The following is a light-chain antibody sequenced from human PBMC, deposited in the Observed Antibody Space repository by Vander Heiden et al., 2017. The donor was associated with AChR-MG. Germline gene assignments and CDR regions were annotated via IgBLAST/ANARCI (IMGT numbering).Light chain of an antibody. J-gene: IGKJ5*01. CDR3: QQYGSSAIT. V-gene: IGKV3-20*01. CDR1: QDITAAF. CDR2: GAS. Sequence: EIVLTQSPGTLSLSPGERATLSCRASQDITAAFLAWYQQKPGQAPRLLIYGASSRVTGIPDRFSGSGSGTDFTLTITRLEPEDFAMYYCQQYGSSAITFGQGTRLEIK.